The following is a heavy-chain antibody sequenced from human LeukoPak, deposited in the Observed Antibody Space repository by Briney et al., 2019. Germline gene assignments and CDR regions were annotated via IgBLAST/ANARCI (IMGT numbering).Heavy chain of an antibody. CDR3: ARAPPDRSIANWFDS. Sequence: SVKVSCKASGGTFSSYAISWVRQAPGQGLEWMGRIIPIFGTANYAQKFQGRVTITTDESTSTAYMELSSLRSEDTAVYYCARAPPDRSIANWFDSWGQGTLVTVSS. CDR1: GGTFSSYA. V-gene: IGHV1-69*05. CDR2: IIPIFGTA. J-gene: IGHJ5*01. D-gene: IGHD3-3*02.